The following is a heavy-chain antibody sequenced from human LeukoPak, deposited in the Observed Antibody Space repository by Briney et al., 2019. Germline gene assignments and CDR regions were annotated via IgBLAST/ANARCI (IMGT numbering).Heavy chain of an antibody. V-gene: IGHV3-23*01. Sequence: GGSLRLSCAASGFTFSSNAMCWVRQAPGKGLEWVSLISGTGGTTYYADSVKGRLTISRDNSKNTLYLQMNSLRAEDTAVYYCAKSRRIAAEFPHWGQGTLVTVSS. CDR1: GFTFSSNA. J-gene: IGHJ4*02. CDR3: AKSRRIAAEFPH. CDR2: ISGTGGTT. D-gene: IGHD6-13*01.